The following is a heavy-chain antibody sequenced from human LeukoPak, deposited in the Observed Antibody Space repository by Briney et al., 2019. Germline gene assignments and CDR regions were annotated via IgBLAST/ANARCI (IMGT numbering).Heavy chain of an antibody. D-gene: IGHD3-22*01. CDR1: GFTFSSYG. V-gene: IGHV3-30*18. Sequence: GGSLRLSCAASGFTFSSYGMHWVRQAPGKGLEWVAVISYDGSNKYYADSVKGRFTISRENSKNTLYLQMNSLRAEDTAVYYCAKDEEYYYDSSGYFDYWGQGTLVTVSS. CDR3: AKDEEYYYDSSGYFDY. CDR2: ISYDGSNK. J-gene: IGHJ4*02.